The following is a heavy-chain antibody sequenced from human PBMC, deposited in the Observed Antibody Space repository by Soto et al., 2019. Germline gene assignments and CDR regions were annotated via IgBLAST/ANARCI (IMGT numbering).Heavy chain of an antibody. CDR1: GYSFTSYW. Sequence: GESLKISCKGSGYSFTSYWIGWVRQMPGKGLEWVGIIYPGDSDTRYSPSFQGQVTISADKSISTAYLQWSSLKASDTAMYYCARAMTTVTTEHYYYYGMDVWGQGTTVTVSS. V-gene: IGHV5-51*01. CDR3: ARAMTTVTTEHYYYYGMDV. CDR2: IYPGDSDT. D-gene: IGHD4-17*01. J-gene: IGHJ6*02.